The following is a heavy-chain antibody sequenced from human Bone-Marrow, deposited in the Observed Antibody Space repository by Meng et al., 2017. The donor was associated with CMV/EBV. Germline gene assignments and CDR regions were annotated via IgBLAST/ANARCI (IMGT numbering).Heavy chain of an antibody. CDR1: GGSIRSYY. J-gene: IGHJ4*02. CDR2: IYYSGST. V-gene: IGHV4-59*12. D-gene: IGHD3-3*01. CDR3: ARDTLEWLLPDY. Sequence: GSLRLSCTVSGGSIRSYYWSWIRQPPGKGLEWIGYIYYSGSTNYNPSLKSRVTISVDTSKNQFSLKLSSVTAADTAVYYCARDTLEWLLPDYWGQGTLVTVSS.